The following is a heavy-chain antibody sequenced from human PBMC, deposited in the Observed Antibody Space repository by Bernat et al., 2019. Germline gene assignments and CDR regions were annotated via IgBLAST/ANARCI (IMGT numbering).Heavy chain of an antibody. CDR3: ASKIGILVAGPFYDY. V-gene: IGHV4-4*02. J-gene: IGHJ4*02. CDR2: IYHSGTT. CDR1: GASISSNEW. D-gene: IGHD6-19*01. Sequence: QVQLQESGPGLVKPSGTLSLTCAVSGASISSNEWWSWVRQPPGKGLEWIGEIYHSGTTNYNPSLRSRVTMSVDKSKNQFSLGLNSVTAADTAVYYCASKIGILVAGPFYDYWGQGTLVTVSS.